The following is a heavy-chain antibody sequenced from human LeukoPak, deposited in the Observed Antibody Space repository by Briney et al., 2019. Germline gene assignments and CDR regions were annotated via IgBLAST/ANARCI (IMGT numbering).Heavy chain of an antibody. Sequence: GGSLRLSCAASGFMFSSYEMSWVRQAPGKGLEWVADIKEDGSEKSYVDSVKGRFTISRDNAKNSLYLQMNSLRAEDTAVYYCAELGITMIGGVWGKGTTVTISS. V-gene: IGHV3-7*01. CDR3: AELGITMIGGV. CDR1: GFMFSSYE. J-gene: IGHJ6*04. D-gene: IGHD3-10*02. CDR2: IKEDGSEK.